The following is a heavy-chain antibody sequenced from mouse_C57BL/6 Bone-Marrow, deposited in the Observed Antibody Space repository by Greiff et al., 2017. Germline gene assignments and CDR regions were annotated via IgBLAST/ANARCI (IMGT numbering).Heavy chain of an antibody. CDR1: GYTFTSYW. J-gene: IGHJ2*01. CDR2: IHPNSGST. D-gene: IGHD1-1*01. V-gene: IGHV1-64*01. CDR3: ARVSFYYGSYFDY. Sequence: QVQLQHPGAELVKPGASVKLSCKASGYTFTSYWMHWVKQRPGQGLEWIGMIHPNSGSTNYNEKFKSKATLTVDKSSSTAYMQLSSLTSEDSAVYYCARVSFYYGSYFDYWGQGTTLTVSS.